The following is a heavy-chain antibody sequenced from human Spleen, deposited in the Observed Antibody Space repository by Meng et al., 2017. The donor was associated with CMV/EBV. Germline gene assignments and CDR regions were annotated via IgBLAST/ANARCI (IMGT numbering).Heavy chain of an antibody. CDR3: ARGRLTYFDY. CDR1: GYTFTGYY. Sequence: ASVKVSCKASGYTFTGYYMHWVRQAPGQGLEWMGWINPNSGGTNYAQKFQGRATMTRDTSISTTYMELNRLRSDDTAVYCCARGRLTYFDYWGQGTLVTVSS. V-gene: IGHV1-2*02. CDR2: INPNSGGT. J-gene: IGHJ4*02. D-gene: IGHD2-8*01.